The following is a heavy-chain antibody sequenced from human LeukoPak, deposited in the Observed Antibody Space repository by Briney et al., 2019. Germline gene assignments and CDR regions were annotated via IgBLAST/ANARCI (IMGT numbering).Heavy chain of an antibody. Sequence: GGSLRLSCTASGFTFADFTVSWFRQSPGQGLEWVGFIRSNVYGGTTEHAASVEARFAISRDDSNSIAYLQMNSLKTEDTAVYYCTRGSGRYVMVDWWGQGTLVTVSS. CDR1: GFTFADFT. J-gene: IGHJ4*02. CDR3: TRGSGRYVMVDW. D-gene: IGHD6-19*01. CDR2: IRSNVYGGTT. V-gene: IGHV3-49*03.